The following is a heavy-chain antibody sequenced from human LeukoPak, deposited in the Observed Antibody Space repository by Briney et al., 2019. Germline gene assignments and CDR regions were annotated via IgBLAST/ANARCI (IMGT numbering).Heavy chain of an antibody. CDR2: INHSGST. CDR1: GGSFSGYY. J-gene: IGHJ6*02. V-gene: IGHV4-34*01. Sequence: PSETLSLTCAVYGGSFSGYYWSWIRQPPGKGLEWIGEINHSGSTNYNPSLKSRVTISVDTSKNQFSLKLSSVTAADTAVYYCARARYYYYGMDVWAKGPRSPSP. CDR3: ARARYYYYGMDV.